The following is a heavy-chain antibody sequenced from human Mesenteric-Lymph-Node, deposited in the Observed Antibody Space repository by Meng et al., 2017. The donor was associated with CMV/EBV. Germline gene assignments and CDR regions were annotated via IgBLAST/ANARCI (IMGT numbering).Heavy chain of an antibody. CDR1: GGSISSSSYY. CDR3: ATYGGTFGFDT. D-gene: IGHD4-23*01. Sequence: SETLSLTCTVSGGSISSSSYYWGWIRQPPGKGLEWIGSIYYSGSTDYNPSLKSRVTFSLDTSKNRFSLNLASVTAADTAVYYCATYGGTFGFDTWGPGTLVTVSS. CDR2: IYYSGST. J-gene: IGHJ5*02. V-gene: IGHV4-39*01.